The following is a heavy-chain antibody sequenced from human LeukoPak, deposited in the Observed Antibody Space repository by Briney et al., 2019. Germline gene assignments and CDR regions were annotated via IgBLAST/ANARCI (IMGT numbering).Heavy chain of an antibody. CDR3: ARGNYGDDSYYFDY. D-gene: IGHD4-17*01. V-gene: IGHV3-53*01. CDR1: GLTVSSNY. CDR2: IYTDGRT. Sequence: RGGSLRLSCAASGLTVSSNYMSWVRQAPGKGLEWVSVIYTDGRTFYAGSVKGRFTISRDSSRNTVYLQMNNLRVEDTAVYFCARGNYGDDSYYFDYWGRGALV. J-gene: IGHJ4*02.